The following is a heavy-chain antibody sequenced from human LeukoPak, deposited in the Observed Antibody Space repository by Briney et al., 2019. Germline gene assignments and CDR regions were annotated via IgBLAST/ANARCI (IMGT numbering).Heavy chain of an antibody. Sequence: KPSETLSLTCTVSGGSISSYYWSWIRQPPGKGLEWIGYIYYSGSTYYNPSLKSRVTISVDTSKNQFSLKLSSVTAADTAVYYCARSWPIAAAGTHGGWFDPWGQGTLVTVSS. CDR1: GGSISSYY. CDR3: ARSWPIAAAGTHGGWFDP. J-gene: IGHJ5*02. CDR2: IYYSGST. D-gene: IGHD6-13*01. V-gene: IGHV4-59*01.